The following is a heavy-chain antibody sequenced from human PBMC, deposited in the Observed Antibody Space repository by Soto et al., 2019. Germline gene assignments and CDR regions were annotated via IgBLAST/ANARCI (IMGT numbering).Heavy chain of an antibody. J-gene: IGHJ4*02. D-gene: IGHD3-22*01. Sequence: GGSLRLSCAASGFTFSSYSMNWVRQAPGKGLEWVSYISSSSSTMYYADSVKGRFTISRDNAKNSLYLQMNSLRDEDTAVYYCARDAVQRYYDSSGSPSPDYWGQGTLVTVSS. CDR1: GFTFSSYS. CDR3: ARDAVQRYYDSSGSPSPDY. V-gene: IGHV3-48*02. CDR2: ISSSSSTM.